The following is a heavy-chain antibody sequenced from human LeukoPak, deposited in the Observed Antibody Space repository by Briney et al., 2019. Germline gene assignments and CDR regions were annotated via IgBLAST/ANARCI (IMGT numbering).Heavy chain of an antibody. CDR3: ARQTYYGSGSYYNGDAFDI. D-gene: IGHD3-10*01. Sequence: GGSLRLSCAVSGFTFSSYSMNWVRQAPGNGLGWVSSISSSSSYIYYADSVKGRFTISRDNAKDSLYLQMNSLRAEDTAVYYCARQTYYGSGSYYNGDAFDIWGQGTMVTVSS. CDR1: GFTFSSYS. V-gene: IGHV3-21*01. J-gene: IGHJ3*02. CDR2: ISSSSSYI.